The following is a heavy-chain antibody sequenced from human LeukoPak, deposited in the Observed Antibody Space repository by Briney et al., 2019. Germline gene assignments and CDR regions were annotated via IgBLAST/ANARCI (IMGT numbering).Heavy chain of an antibody. CDR2: IYYSGST. D-gene: IGHD3-22*01. V-gene: IGHV4-39*01. J-gene: IGHJ3*02. Sequence: PSETLSLTCTVSGGSISSSSYYWGWIRQPPGKGLEWIGSIYYSGSTYYNPSLKSRVTISVDTSKNQFSLKLSSVTAADTAVYYCARSPGIVVVITAFDIWGQGTMVTVSS. CDR1: GGSISSSSYY. CDR3: ARSPGIVVVITAFDI.